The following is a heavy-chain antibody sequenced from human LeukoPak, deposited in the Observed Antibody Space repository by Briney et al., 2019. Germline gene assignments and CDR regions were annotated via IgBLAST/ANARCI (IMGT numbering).Heavy chain of an antibody. V-gene: IGHV3-23*01. CDR3: AKDGGQGADY. D-gene: IGHD3-16*01. Sequence: PGGSLRLSCADSGFTFSSYTMNWVRQAPGKGLEWVSGISGSDGSTYYADSVKGRFTISRDNSKNTLYLQMNSLRAEDMAVYYCAKDGGQGADYWGQGTLVSVSS. J-gene: IGHJ4*02. CDR2: ISGSDGST. CDR1: GFTFSSYT.